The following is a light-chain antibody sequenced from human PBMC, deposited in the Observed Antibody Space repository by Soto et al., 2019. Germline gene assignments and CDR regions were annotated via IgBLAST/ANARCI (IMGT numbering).Light chain of an antibody. J-gene: IGLJ2*01. CDR1: SGRIASNY. CDR3: QSYDSSDVV. V-gene: IGLV6-57*04. Sequence: NFMLTQPHSVSESPGKTVTISCTRTSGRIASNYVQWYRQRPGSAPTTVIYEDNQRPSGVPDRFSGSIDSSSNSASLTISGLKTEDEADYYCQSYDSSDVVFGGGTKLTVL. CDR2: EDN.